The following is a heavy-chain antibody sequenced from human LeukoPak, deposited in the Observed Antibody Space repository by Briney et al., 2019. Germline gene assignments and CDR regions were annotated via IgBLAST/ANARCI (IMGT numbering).Heavy chain of an antibody. V-gene: IGHV3-64*01. J-gene: IGHJ4*02. CDR3: ARDSGYYFDY. CDR2: ISSNGGST. Sequence: GGSLRLSSAAPGFTFSSYAMHWVRQAKGKGLEYVSAISSNGGSTYYANSVKGRFTISRDNSKNTLYLQMGSLRAEDMAVYYCARDSGYYFDYWGQGTLVTVSS. CDR1: GFTFSSYA. D-gene: IGHD6-25*01.